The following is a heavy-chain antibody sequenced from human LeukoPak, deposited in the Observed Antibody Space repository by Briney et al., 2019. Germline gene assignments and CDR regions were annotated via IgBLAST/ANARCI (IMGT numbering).Heavy chain of an antibody. CDR3: ARYSSSRSSFDY. V-gene: IGHV4-61*02. CDR1: GGSISSNSYY. J-gene: IGHJ4*02. Sequence: SETLSLTCTVSGGSISSNSYYWSWIRQPAGKGLEWIGRIYTSGSTNYNPSLKSRVTISVDTSKNQFSLKLSSVTAADTAVYYCARYSSSRSSFDYWGQGTLVTVSS. D-gene: IGHD6-13*01. CDR2: IYTSGST.